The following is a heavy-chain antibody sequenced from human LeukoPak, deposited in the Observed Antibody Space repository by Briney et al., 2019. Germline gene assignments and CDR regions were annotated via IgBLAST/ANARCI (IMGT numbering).Heavy chain of an antibody. V-gene: IGHV4-30-2*01. CDR1: GGSISSGGYS. CDR3: ARGPASSSWGYGMDV. CDR2: IYHSGST. J-gene: IGHJ6*02. Sequence: QPSETLSLTCAVSGGSISSGGYSWSWIRQPPGKGLEWIGYIYHSGSTYYNPSLKSRVTISVDRSKNQFSLKLSSVTAADTAVYYCARGPASSSWGYGMDVWGQGTTVTVSS. D-gene: IGHD6-13*01.